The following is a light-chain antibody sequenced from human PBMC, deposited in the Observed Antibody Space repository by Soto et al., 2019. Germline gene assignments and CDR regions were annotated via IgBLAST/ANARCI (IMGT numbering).Light chain of an antibody. CDR3: CSFAGRKTWV. V-gene: IGLV2-23*02. J-gene: IGLJ3*02. CDR2: EVT. CDR1: GTDVGTYNF. Sequence: QSVLTQPASVSGSPGQSITISCTGSGTDVGTYNFVSWFQRHPGKAPQLIIYEVTERPSEVSPRFSGSKSVNTASLTISGLRAEDEADYFCCSFAGRKTWVFGGGTKLTVL.